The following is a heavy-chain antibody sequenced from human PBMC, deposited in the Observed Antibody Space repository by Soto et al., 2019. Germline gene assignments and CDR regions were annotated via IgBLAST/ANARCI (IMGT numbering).Heavy chain of an antibody. J-gene: IGHJ4*02. CDR3: AREGVHNYNEYYFDY. CDR1: GFTFSYYA. CDR2: ISGIRYYI. V-gene: IGHV3-21*01. Sequence: GGSLRLSGAASGFTFSYYALHWVRRAPGKGLEWVSSISGIRYYIRYADSVKGRFTISRDNAKTSLYLQMNSLTAEDTAVYYCAREGVHNYNEYYFDYWGQGTLVTVSS. D-gene: IGHD3-22*01.